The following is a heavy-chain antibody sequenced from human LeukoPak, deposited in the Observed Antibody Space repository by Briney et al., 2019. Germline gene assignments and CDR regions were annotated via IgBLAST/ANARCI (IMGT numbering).Heavy chain of an antibody. CDR3: ARHFAWLLSHFDY. Sequence: GGSLRLSCAASGFTFSSYSMNWVRQAPGKGLEWVSYISSSSSTIYYADSVKGRFTISRDNAKNSLYLQMNSLRAEDTAVYYCARHFAWLLSHFDYWGQGTMVTVSS. D-gene: IGHD3-9*01. V-gene: IGHV3-48*01. CDR2: ISSSSSTI. J-gene: IGHJ4*02. CDR1: GFTFSSYS.